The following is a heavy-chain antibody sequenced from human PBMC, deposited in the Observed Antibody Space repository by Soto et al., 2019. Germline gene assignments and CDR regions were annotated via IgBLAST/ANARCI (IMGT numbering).Heavy chain of an antibody. CDR2: IIPIFGTA. CDR1: GGTFSSYA. Sequence: GASVKVSCKASGGTFSSYAISWVRQAPGQGLEWMGGIIPIFGTANYAQKFQGRVTITADKSTSTAYMELSSLRSEDTAVYYCASGGGASPIYYYYYGMDVWGQGTTVTVSS. J-gene: IGHJ6*02. D-gene: IGHD2-15*01. V-gene: IGHV1-69*06. CDR3: ASGGGASPIYYYYYGMDV.